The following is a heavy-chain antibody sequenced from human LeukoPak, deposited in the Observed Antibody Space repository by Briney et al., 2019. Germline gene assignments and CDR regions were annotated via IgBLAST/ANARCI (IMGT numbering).Heavy chain of an antibody. CDR2: IYIGGTT. Sequence: PGGSLRLSCAAYGVTFSGYYMSWVRQAPGKGLEWISVIYIGGTTYYADSVKGRFTISRDISKNTLYLQMNGVRAEDTAVYYCAIGSPVQGFDFWGQGTLVTVSS. CDR3: AIGSPVQGFDF. CDR1: GVTFSGYY. J-gene: IGHJ4*02. D-gene: IGHD3-10*02. V-gene: IGHV3-53*01.